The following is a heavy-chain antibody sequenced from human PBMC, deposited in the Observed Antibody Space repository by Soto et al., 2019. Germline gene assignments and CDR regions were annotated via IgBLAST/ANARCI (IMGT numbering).Heavy chain of an antibody. CDR2: ISWNSGSI. CDR1: GFTFDDYA. CDR3: AKVDSITGTTY. D-gene: IGHD1-7*01. J-gene: IGHJ4*02. Sequence: GGSLRLSCAASGFTFDDYAMHWVRQAPGKGLEWVSGISWNSGSIGYADSVKGRFTISRDNAKNSLYLQMNSLRAEDTALYYCAKVDSITGTTYWGQGTLVTVSS. V-gene: IGHV3-9*01.